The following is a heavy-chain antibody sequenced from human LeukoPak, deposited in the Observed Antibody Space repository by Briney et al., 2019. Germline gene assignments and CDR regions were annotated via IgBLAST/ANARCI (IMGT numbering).Heavy chain of an antibody. CDR2: INPNSGGT. V-gene: IGHV1-2*02. J-gene: IGHJ6*03. D-gene: IGHD5-12*01. Sequence: GASVKVSCKASGYTFTGYYMHWVRQAPGQGLEWMGWINPNSGGTNYAQKFQGRVTMTRDTSISTAYMELSRLRSDDTAVYYCARELDGDIVANYMDVWGKGTTVTISS. CDR3: ARELDGDIVANYMDV. CDR1: GYTFTGYY.